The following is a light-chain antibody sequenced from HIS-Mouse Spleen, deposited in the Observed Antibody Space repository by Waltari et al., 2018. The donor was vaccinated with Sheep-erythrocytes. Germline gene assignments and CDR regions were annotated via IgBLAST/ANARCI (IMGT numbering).Light chain of an antibody. J-gene: IGKJ3*01. Sequence: DIQMTQSPSSLSASVGDRVTITCRASQSISSYLNWYQQKPGKAPKLLIYAASSLQSGVPSRFSGSGSGTDFTLTISSLQPEDFATYYCQQSYSTPQFTFGPW. CDR2: AAS. V-gene: IGKV1-39*01. CDR3: QQSYSTPQFT. CDR1: QSISSY.